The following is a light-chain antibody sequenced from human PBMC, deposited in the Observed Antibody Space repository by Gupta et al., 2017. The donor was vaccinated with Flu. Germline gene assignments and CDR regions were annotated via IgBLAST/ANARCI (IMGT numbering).Light chain of an antibody. Sequence: DIQMTQSPSSLSACVRDRVTITCRASLTIGPWLAWFQQKAGKAPKSLIYAASTLQSGVPSRFSGSGSGTDFTLTISSLQPEDFATYYCQLYTSNPPYTFGQGTKVEIK. CDR2: AAS. CDR1: LTIGPW. J-gene: IGKJ2*01. V-gene: IGKV1D-16*01. CDR3: QLYTSNPPYT.